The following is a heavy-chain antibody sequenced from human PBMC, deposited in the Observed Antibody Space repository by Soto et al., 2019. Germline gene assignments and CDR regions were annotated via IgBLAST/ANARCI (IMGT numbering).Heavy chain of an antibody. CDR2: ISGSGGST. CDR1: GFTLGIYP. D-gene: IGHD3-10*01. J-gene: IGHJ5*02. CDR3: AKDRTMVRGVPDNWFDP. V-gene: IGHV3-23*01. Sequence: GGSLSLCTAASGFTLGIYPMVWVRQATGKGLEWVSAISGSGGSTYYADSVKGRFTISRDNSKNTLYLQMNSLRAEDTAVYYCAKDRTMVRGVPDNWFDPWGQGTLVTVSS.